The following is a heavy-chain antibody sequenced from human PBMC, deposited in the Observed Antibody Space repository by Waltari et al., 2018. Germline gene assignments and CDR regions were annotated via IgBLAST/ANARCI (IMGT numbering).Heavy chain of an antibody. Sequence: QVQLVQSGAEVKKPGASVKVSCKASGYTFTSYDINWGRQATGQGLEWMGWMKPNSGNTGYAQKFQGTVTSTRNTSISTAYMELSSLRSEDTAVYYCARRAADADAFDIWGQGTMVTVSS. CDR1: GYTFTSYD. D-gene: IGHD6-25*01. J-gene: IGHJ3*02. V-gene: IGHV1-8*03. CDR3: ARRAADADAFDI. CDR2: MKPNSGNT.